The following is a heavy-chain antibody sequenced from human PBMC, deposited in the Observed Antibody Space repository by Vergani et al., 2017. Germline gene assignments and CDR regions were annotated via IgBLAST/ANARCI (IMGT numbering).Heavy chain of an antibody. CDR1: GGSISSYY. Sequence: QVQLPESGPGLVKPSETLSLTCTVSGGSISSYYWSWIRQPPGKGLEWIGYIYYSGSTNYNPSLKSRVTISVDTSKNQFSLKLSSVTAADTAVYYCAGKYSSRDYYYYGMDVWGQGTTVTVSS. V-gene: IGHV4-59*01. J-gene: IGHJ6*02. CDR2: IYYSGST. D-gene: IGHD6-6*01. CDR3: AGKYSSRDYYYYGMDV.